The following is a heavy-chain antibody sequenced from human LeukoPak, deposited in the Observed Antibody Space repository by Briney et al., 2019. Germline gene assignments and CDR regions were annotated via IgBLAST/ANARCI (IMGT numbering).Heavy chain of an antibody. D-gene: IGHD5-18*01. V-gene: IGHV3-9*01. J-gene: IGHJ4*02. CDR1: GYTFDDYA. Sequence: GGSLRLSCEASGYTFDDYAMHWVRQASGKGLEWVSGISWNSGSIGYADSVKGRFSISRDNGKNSLYLQMNSLRTEDTALYYCAKGHTYGLGESYLDIWGQGTLVSVSS. CDR2: ISWNSGSI. CDR3: AKGHTYGLGESYLDI.